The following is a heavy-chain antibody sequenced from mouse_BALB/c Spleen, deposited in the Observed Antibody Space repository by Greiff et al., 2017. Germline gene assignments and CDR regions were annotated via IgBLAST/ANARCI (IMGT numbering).Heavy chain of an antibody. Sequence: EVQLQQSGAELVRPGALVKLSCKASGFNIKDYYMHWVKQRPEQGLEWIGWIDPENGNTIYDPKFQGKASITADTSSNTAYLQLSSLTSEDTAVYYCARRGMGGWFAYWGQGTLVTVSA. J-gene: IGHJ3*01. D-gene: IGHD1-1*02. CDR2: IDPENGNT. V-gene: IGHV14-1*02. CDR1: GFNIKDYY. CDR3: ARRGMGGWFAY.